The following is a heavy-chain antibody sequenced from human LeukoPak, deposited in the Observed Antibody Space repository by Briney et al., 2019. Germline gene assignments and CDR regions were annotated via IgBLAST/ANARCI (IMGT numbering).Heavy chain of an antibody. Sequence: SETLSLTCAVYGGSFSGYCWSWIRQPPGKGLEWIGEINHSGSTNYNPSLKSRVTISVDTSKNQFSLKLSSVTAADTAVYYCARGGHTVTTIYYFDYWGQGTLVTVSS. D-gene: IGHD4-17*01. CDR3: ARGGHTVTTIYYFDY. CDR2: INHSGST. CDR1: GGSFSGYC. J-gene: IGHJ4*02. V-gene: IGHV4-34*01.